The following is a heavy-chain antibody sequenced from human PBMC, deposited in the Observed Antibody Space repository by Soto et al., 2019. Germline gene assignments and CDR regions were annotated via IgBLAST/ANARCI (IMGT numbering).Heavy chain of an antibody. CDR1: GFTFNRHW. CDR2: INDASST. CDR3: ASGLEEHSSSWYDY. Sequence: EVQLVETGGDLVQPGGSLRLSCAASGFTFNRHWMHWVRQAPGKGLVWVSGINDASSTNYADSVKGRFTISRDNAKNTPYLQMNSVRAEETAMYYCASGLEEHSSSWYDYWGQGTLVTVSS. V-gene: IGHV3-74*01. J-gene: IGHJ4*02. D-gene: IGHD6-13*01.